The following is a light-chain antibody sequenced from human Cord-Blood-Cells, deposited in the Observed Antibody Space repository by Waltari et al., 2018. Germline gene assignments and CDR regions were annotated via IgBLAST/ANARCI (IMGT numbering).Light chain of an antibody. CDR2: DVS. Sequence: QSALTQPRSVSGSPGQSLTISCTGTSSDAGGYNYVSWYQQHPGKAPKLMIYDVSKRPPGVPDRFSGSKSGNTASLTISGLQAEDEADYYCCSYAGSYTWVFGGGTKLTVL. V-gene: IGLV2-11*01. CDR1: SSDAGGYNY. J-gene: IGLJ3*02. CDR3: CSYAGSYTWV.